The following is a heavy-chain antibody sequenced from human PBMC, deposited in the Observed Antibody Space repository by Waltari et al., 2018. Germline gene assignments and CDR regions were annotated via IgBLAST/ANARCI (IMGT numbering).Heavy chain of an antibody. Sequence: EVQLVESGGGLIQPGGSLGLSCAASGFTVRSNYMSWVRQAPGKGLEWVSVIYSGGSTYYADSVKGRFTISRDNSKNTLYLQMNSLRAEDTAVYYCARGGYSSYWYFDLWGRGTLVTVSS. CDR1: GFTVRSNY. D-gene: IGHD4-4*01. CDR2: IYSGGST. V-gene: IGHV3-53*01. CDR3: ARGGYSSYWYFDL. J-gene: IGHJ2*01.